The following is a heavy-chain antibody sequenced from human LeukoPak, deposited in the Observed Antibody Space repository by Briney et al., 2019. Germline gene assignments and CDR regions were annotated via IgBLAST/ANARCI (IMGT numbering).Heavy chain of an antibody. Sequence: GGSLRLSCAASGFTFSTYEMNWVRQAPGKGLEWVSAISGSGGSTYYADSVKGRFTISRDNSKNTLYLQMNSLRAEDTAVYYCASVTVTAAYFQHWGQGTLVTVSS. J-gene: IGHJ1*01. V-gene: IGHV3-23*01. CDR3: ASVTVTAAYFQH. CDR2: ISGSGGST. CDR1: GFTFSTYE. D-gene: IGHD4-17*01.